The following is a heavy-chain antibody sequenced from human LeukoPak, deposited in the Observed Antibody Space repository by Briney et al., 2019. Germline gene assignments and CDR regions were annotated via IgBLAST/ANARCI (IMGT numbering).Heavy chain of an antibody. CDR2: ISGSGGST. CDR3: AKEVEEVTIFGVASPAFDI. D-gene: IGHD3-3*01. V-gene: IGHV3-23*01. Sequence: GGSLRLSCAASGFTFSSYAMSWVRQAPGKGLEWASAISGSGGSTYYADSVKGRFTISRDNSKNTLYLQMNSLRAEDTAVYYCAKEVEEVTIFGVASPAFDIWGQGTMVTVSS. CDR1: GFTFSSYA. J-gene: IGHJ3*02.